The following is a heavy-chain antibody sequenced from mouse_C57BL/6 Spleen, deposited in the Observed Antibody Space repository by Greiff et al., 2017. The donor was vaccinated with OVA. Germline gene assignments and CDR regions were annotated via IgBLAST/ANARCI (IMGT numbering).Heavy chain of an antibody. CDR2: INPNNGGT. J-gene: IGHJ3*01. CDR3: ARRYGGDEAWFAY. Sequence: EVQLQQSGPELVKPGASVKIPCKASGYTFTDYNMDWVKQSHGKSLEWIGDINPNNGGTIYNQKFKGKATLTVDKSSSTAYMELRSRTAEDTAVYYGARRYGGDEAWFAYWGQGTLVTVSA. D-gene: IGHD1-1*02. CDR1: GYTFTDYN. V-gene: IGHV1-18*01.